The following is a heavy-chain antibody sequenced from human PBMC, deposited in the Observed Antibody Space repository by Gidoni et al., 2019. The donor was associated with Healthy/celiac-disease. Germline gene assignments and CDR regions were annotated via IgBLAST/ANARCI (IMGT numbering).Heavy chain of an antibody. CDR3: ARRSLGVVEMFDY. CDR1: GGSISSSSYY. J-gene: IGHJ4*02. CDR2: IYYSGST. D-gene: IGHD2-15*01. V-gene: IGHV4-39*01. Sequence: QLQLQESGPGLVKASETMSRTCPVPGGSISSSSYYCGWIRQPPGKWLEWIGSIYYSGSTYYNPSLKSRVTISVDTSKNQFSLKLSSVTAADTAVYYCARRSLGVVEMFDYWGQGTLVTVSS.